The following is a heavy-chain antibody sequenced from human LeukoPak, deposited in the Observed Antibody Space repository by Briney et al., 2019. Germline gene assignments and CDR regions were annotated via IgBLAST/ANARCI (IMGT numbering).Heavy chain of an antibody. Sequence: SETLSLTCAVSGGSISSGGYSWSWIRQPPGKGPEWIGYIYHSGSTYYNPSLKSRVTISVDRSKNQFSLKLSSVTAADTAVYYCAREKRQQLAHDAFDIWGQGTMVTVSS. J-gene: IGHJ3*02. D-gene: IGHD6-13*01. CDR3: AREKRQQLAHDAFDI. CDR2: IYHSGST. CDR1: GGSISSGGYS. V-gene: IGHV4-30-2*01.